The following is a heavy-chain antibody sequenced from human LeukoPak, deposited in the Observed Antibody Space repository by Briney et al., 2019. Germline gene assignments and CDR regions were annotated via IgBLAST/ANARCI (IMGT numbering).Heavy chain of an antibody. Sequence: PSQTLSLTCTVSGGSISSYYWSWIRQPAGKGLEWIGRIYTSGTTNYNPSLKSRITMSVDTSKNQFSLKMRSVTAADTAVYYCARANHDGSDYWGQGTLVTVSS. V-gene: IGHV4-4*07. CDR1: GGSISSYY. J-gene: IGHJ4*02. D-gene: IGHD3-22*01. CDR3: ARANHDGSDY. CDR2: IYTSGTT.